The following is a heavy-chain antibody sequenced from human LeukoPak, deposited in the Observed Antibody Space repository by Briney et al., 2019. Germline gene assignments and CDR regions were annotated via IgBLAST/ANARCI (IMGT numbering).Heavy chain of an antibody. D-gene: IGHD4-17*01. V-gene: IGHV1-2*02. CDR3: AREGYGDSSFDY. CDR2: INPNRGST. J-gene: IGHJ4*02. CDR1: GYSFSDNY. Sequence: ASVRVSCTASGYSFSDNYMHWGRQAPGQGLEWRGLINPNRGSTNYEQKCQGRVTMTRDASISTAYLELSRLRSADTAVYYCAREGYGDSSFDYWGQGTLLTVSS.